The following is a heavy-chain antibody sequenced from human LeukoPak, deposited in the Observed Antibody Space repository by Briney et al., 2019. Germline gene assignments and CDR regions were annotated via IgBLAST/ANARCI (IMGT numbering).Heavy chain of an antibody. Sequence: PSQTLSLTCALYGGSFSGYYWSWIRQPPGKGLEWIGEINHSGSTNYNPSLKSRVTISVDTSKNQFSLKLSSVTAADTAVYYCARGRITIPSAVLDYWGQGTLVTVSS. V-gene: IGHV4-34*01. CDR1: GGSFSGYY. CDR3: ARGRITIPSAVLDY. CDR2: INHSGST. D-gene: IGHD3-3*01. J-gene: IGHJ4*02.